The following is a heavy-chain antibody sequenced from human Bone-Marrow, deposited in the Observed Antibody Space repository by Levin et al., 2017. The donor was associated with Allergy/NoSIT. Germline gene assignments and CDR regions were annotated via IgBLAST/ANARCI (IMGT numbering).Heavy chain of an antibody. D-gene: IGHD5-18*01. CDR2: ISYDESNK. V-gene: IGHV3-30*18. J-gene: IGHJ4*02. CDR1: GITFSNYG. CDR3: GKGGSSYGLDKIDY. Sequence: GESLKISCVASGITFSNYGMHWVRQAPGKGLEWVAVISYDESNKRYVESVKGRFTISRDNFKSTLFLQMNSLTTEDTAVYYCGKGGSSYGLDKIDYWGQGTLVTVSS.